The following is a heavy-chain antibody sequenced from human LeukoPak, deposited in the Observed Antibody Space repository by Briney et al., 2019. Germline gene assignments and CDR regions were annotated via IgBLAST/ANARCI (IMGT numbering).Heavy chain of an antibody. Sequence: SETLSLTCAVYGGSFSGYYWSWIRQPPGKGLEWIGEINHSGSTNYNPSLKSRVTISVDKSKNQFSLKLSSVTAADTAVYYCARHDYGDYVLGAFDIWGQGTMVTVSS. CDR1: GGSFSGYY. V-gene: IGHV4-34*01. J-gene: IGHJ3*02. CDR3: ARHDYGDYVLGAFDI. D-gene: IGHD4-17*01. CDR2: INHSGST.